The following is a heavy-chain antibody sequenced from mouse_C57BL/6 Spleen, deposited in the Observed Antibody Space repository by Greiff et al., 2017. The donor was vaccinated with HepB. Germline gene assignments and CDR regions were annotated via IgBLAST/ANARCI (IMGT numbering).Heavy chain of an antibody. CDR2: INPNNGGT. CDR1: GYTFTDYY. Sequence: VQLQQSGPELVKPGASVKISCKASGYTFTDYYMNWVKQSHGKSLEWIGDINPNNGGTSYNQKFKGKATLTVDKSSSTAYMELRSLTSEDSAVYYCARTGDYSNYEAWFAYWGQGTLVTVSA. V-gene: IGHV1-26*01. CDR3: ARTGDYSNYEAWFAY. J-gene: IGHJ3*01. D-gene: IGHD2-5*01.